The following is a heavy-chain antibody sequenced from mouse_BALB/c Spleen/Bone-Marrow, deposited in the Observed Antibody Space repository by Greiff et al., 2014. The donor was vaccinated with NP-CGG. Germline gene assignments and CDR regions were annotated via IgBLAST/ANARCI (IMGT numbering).Heavy chain of an antibody. CDR2: IWNDGST. CDR3: AKHGGGYFDY. Sequence: QVQLQQSGPGLVAPSQSLSITCTISGFSLTSYGVHWVRQPPGKGLEWLTVIWNDGSTTYNSALKSRLTISKDNSKSQVFLKVNSLQTDDTGMYYCAKHGGGYFDYWGQGTSLTVSS. V-gene: IGHV2-6-1*01. CDR1: GFSLTSYG. J-gene: IGHJ2*02.